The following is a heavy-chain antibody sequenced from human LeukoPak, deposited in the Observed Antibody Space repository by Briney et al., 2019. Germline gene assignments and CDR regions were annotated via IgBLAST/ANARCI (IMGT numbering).Heavy chain of an antibody. Sequence: PSQTLSLTCTVSGDSISSGGYYWSWIRQHPGKDLEWIGYIFHSGSTYYNPSLKSRVTISVDTSKNKFSLKLSSVTAADTAVYYCAREGGSGSYYKDYWGQGTLVTVSS. CDR3: AREGGSGSYYKDY. J-gene: IGHJ4*02. V-gene: IGHV4-31*03. D-gene: IGHD3-10*01. CDR2: IFHSGST. CDR1: GDSISSGGYY.